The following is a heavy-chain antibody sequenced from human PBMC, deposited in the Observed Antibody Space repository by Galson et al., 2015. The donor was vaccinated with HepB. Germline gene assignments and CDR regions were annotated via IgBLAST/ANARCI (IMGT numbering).Heavy chain of an antibody. Sequence: CAISGDSVSSNSAAWSWIRQSPSRGLEWLGRTYYRSKWYNDYAVSVKSRITINPDTSKNQFSLQLNSVTPEDTAVYYCARDLNYYDSSGYYWYFDLWGRGTLVTVSS. V-gene: IGHV6-1*01. D-gene: IGHD3-22*01. CDR2: TYYRSKWYN. CDR1: GDSVSSNSAA. CDR3: ARDLNYYDSSGYYWYFDL. J-gene: IGHJ2*01.